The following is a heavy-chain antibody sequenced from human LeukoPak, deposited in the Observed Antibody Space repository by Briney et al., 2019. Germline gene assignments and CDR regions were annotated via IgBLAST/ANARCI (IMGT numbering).Heavy chain of an antibody. CDR1: GGSIINYS. CDR3: ARGSGYSGYYFDY. CDR2: VYTSGST. D-gene: IGHD3-3*01. Sequence: SETLSLTCTVSGGSIINYSWSWIRQPGRKGLEWIARVYTSGSTNYDPSLKSRVTMSVDTSKNQFSLKLSSVTAADTAVYYCARGSGYSGYYFDYWGQGTLVTVSS. J-gene: IGHJ4*02. V-gene: IGHV4-4*07.